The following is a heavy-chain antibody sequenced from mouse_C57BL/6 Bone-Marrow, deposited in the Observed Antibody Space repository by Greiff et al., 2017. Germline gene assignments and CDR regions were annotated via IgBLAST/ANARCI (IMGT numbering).Heavy chain of an antibody. CDR1: GYTFTSYD. CDR3: ARGGSNWIAY. V-gene: IGHV1-85*01. D-gene: IGHD1-1*01. Sequence: VQLQQSGPELVKPGASVKLSCKASGYTFTSYDINWVKQRPGQGLEWLGWIYPRDGSNKYNEKFKGKATLTVDTSSSTAYMELHSLTSEDAAVYVCARGGSNWIAYWGQGTLVTVSA. J-gene: IGHJ3*01. CDR2: IYPRDGSN.